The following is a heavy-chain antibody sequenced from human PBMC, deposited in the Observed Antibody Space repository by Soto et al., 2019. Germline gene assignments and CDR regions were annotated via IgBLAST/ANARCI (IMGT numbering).Heavy chain of an antibody. CDR3: ARQSEDIVVVPAASSSWYYYYYGMDV. Sequence: GESLKISCKGSGYSFTSYWIGWVRQMPGKGLEWMGIIYPGDSDTRYSPSFQGQVTLSADKSISTAYLQWSSLKASDTAMYYCARQSEDIVVVPAASSSWYYYYYGMDVWGQGTTVTVSS. D-gene: IGHD2-2*01. V-gene: IGHV5-51*01. CDR1: GYSFTSYW. J-gene: IGHJ6*02. CDR2: IYPGDSDT.